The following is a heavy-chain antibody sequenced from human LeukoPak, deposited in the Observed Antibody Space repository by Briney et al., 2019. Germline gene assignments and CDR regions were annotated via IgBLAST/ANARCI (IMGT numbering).Heavy chain of an antibody. Sequence: ASVKVSCKASGYTFTGYYMHWVRQAPGQGLEWMGWINPNSGGTNYAQKFQGRVTMTRDTSISTAYMELSSLRSEDTAVYYCARVQGTNVYYFDYWGQGTLVTVSS. V-gene: IGHV1-2*02. J-gene: IGHJ4*02. CDR2: INPNSGGT. CDR1: GYTFTGYY. CDR3: ARVQGTNVYYFDY. D-gene: IGHD1-1*01.